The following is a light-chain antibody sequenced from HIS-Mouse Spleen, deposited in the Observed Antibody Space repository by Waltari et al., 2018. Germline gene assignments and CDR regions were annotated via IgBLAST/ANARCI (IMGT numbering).Light chain of an antibody. V-gene: IGLV3-19*01. CDR2: GKN. CDR1: SLRSYY. CDR3: NSRDSSGNHVV. J-gene: IGLJ2*01. Sequence: SSELTQDPAVSVALGQTVRITCQGDSLRSYYASWYQQKPGQAPLLVIYGKNKRPSGIPDRFSGSSSVNTASLTITGAQAEDEADYYCNSRDSSGNHVVFGGGTKLTVL.